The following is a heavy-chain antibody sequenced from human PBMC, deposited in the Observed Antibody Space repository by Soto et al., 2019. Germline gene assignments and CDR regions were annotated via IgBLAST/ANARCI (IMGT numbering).Heavy chain of an antibody. CDR3: ARGPGWWPKYYYYGMDV. J-gene: IGHJ6*02. V-gene: IGHV4-34*01. D-gene: IGHD2-15*01. CDR1: GGSFSGYY. Sequence: QVQLQQWGAGLLKPSETLSLTCAVYGGSFSGYYWSWIRQPPGTGLEWIGEINHSGSTNYNPSLKSRVTISVDTSKNQFSLKLSSVTAADTAVYYCARGPGWWPKYYYYGMDVWGQGTTVTVSS. CDR2: INHSGST.